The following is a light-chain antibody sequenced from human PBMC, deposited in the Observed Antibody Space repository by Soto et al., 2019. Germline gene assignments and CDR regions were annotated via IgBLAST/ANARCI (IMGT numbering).Light chain of an antibody. CDR1: SSDIGTYDY. CDR2: EVS. J-gene: IGLJ2*01. V-gene: IGLV2-8*01. CDR3: SSYKSGATLV. Sequence: QSVLTQPPSASGSLGQSVTISCTGTSSDIGTYDYVSWYQQHPGRAPKLIIFEVSKRPSGVPDRFSGSKSGNTASLSISGLQPEDEADYYCSSYKSGATLVFGGGTKLTVL.